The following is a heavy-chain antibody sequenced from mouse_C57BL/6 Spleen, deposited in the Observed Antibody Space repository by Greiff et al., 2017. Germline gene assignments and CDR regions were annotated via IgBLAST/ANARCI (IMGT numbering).Heavy chain of an antibody. CDR3: ARSVTTDYYAMDY. Sequence: QVQLQQPGAELVKPGASVKLSCKASGYTFTSYWMHWVKQRPGQGLEWIGMIHPNSGSTNYNEKFKSKATLTVDKSSSTAYMQLSSLTSEDSAVXYCARSVTTDYYAMDYWGQGTSVTVSS. J-gene: IGHJ4*01. V-gene: IGHV1-64*01. D-gene: IGHD1-1*01. CDR1: GYTFTSYW. CDR2: IHPNSGST.